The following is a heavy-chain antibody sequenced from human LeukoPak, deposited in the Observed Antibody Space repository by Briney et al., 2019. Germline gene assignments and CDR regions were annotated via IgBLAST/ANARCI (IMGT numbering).Heavy chain of an antibody. CDR1: GFTFSSYA. Sequence: PGGSLRLSCAASGFTFSSYAMSWVRQAPGKGLEWVSAISGSGGSTYYADSVKGRFTISRDNSKNTLYLQMNSLRAEDTAVYYCAKVLRFGELRVSAFDIWGQGTMVTVSS. V-gene: IGHV3-23*01. J-gene: IGHJ3*02. D-gene: IGHD3-10*01. CDR3: AKVLRFGELRVSAFDI. CDR2: ISGSGGST.